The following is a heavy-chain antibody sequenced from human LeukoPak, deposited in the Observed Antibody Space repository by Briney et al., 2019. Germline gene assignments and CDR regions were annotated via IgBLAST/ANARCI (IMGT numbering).Heavy chain of an antibody. V-gene: IGHV4-4*07. D-gene: IGHD3-16*01. J-gene: IGHJ5*02. CDR3: ARGDLYDGGGRNWFDP. Sequence: PSETLSLTCTVSGDSMSSFCWSFIRQPAAPGLELIGRIHTSGTTWYNASLKSRVAMSVDTSKNQFSLRLTSVTAADTAVYYCARGDLYDGGGRNWFDPWAREPWSPSPQ. CDR2: IHTSGTT. CDR1: GDSMSSFC.